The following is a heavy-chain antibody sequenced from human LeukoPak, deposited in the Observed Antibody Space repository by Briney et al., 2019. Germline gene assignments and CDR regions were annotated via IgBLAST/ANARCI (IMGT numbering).Heavy chain of an antibody. J-gene: IGHJ4*02. V-gene: IGHV3-23*01. D-gene: IGHD1-26*01. Sequence: GRSLRLSCAASGFTFSSYGMHWVRQAPGKGLEWVSGISVSGSTYYADSVRGRFTISRDNSKNTLFLQMNSLRAEDTAVYYCAKVCGYSGSYPVDYWGQGTLVTVSS. CDR2: ISVSGST. CDR3: AKVCGYSGSYPVDY. CDR1: GFTFSSYG.